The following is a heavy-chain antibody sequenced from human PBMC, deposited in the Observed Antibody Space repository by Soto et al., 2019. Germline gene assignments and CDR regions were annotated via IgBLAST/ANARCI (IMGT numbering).Heavy chain of an antibody. CDR2: IHYSGST. J-gene: IGHJ4*02. CDR1: GGSVNIGTYY. D-gene: IGHD2-21*01. V-gene: IGHV4-61*01. CDR3: TRGGDPYKTGH. Sequence: SESLSLTSTVPGGSVNIGTYYSRWFRQPPGKGLEWIGFIHYSGSTNYNPSLKGRVTMSVDTSKNQFSLKLTSVNTADTAIYYCTRGGDPYKTGHWGQGTLVTVS.